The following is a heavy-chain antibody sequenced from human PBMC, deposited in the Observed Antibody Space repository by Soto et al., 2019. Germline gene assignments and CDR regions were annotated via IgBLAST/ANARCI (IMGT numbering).Heavy chain of an antibody. Sequence: SVKVSCKASGGTFSSYAISWVRQAPGQGLEWMGGIIPIFGTANYAQKFQGRVTITTDESTTTAYMELSSLTSEDTAVYYCATGSFTSTGGRIGYHYNAMDVWGQGTTVTV. V-gene: IGHV1-69*05. CDR3: ATGSFTSTGGRIGYHYNAMDV. J-gene: IGHJ6*02. D-gene: IGHD1-1*01. CDR2: IIPIFGTA. CDR1: GGTFSSYA.